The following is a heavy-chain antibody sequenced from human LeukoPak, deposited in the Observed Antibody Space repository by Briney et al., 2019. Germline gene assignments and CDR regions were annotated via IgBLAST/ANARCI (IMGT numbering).Heavy chain of an antibody. Sequence: SETLSLTCTVSGGSISGFYWSWIRQPPGKGLDWIGYIYYTGSTNYNPSLKSRVIISLDMSKNQFSLKLNSVTAADTAVYYCTRVGSQGQPGYWGQGTLVTVSS. CDR3: TRVGSQGQPGY. CDR1: GGSISGFY. J-gene: IGHJ4*02. V-gene: IGHV4-59*01. D-gene: IGHD6-19*01. CDR2: IYYTGST.